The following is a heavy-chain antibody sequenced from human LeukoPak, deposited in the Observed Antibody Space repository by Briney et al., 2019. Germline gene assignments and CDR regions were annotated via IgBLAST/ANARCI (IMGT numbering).Heavy chain of an antibody. CDR1: GYTFTGYY. J-gene: IGHJ4*02. Sequence: ASVKVSCKASGYTFTGYYMHWVRQAPGQGLEWMGWINSNSGGTNYAQKFQGRVTMTRDTTSGTAYLDLSRLRSDDTAVYYCARLITIIADGFDYWGQGTLVTVSS. D-gene: IGHD2-21*01. V-gene: IGHV1-2*02. CDR3: ARLITIIADGFDY. CDR2: INSNSGGT.